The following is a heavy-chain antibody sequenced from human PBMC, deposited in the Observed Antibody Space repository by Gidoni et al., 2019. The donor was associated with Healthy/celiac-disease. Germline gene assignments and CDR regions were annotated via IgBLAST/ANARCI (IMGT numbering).Heavy chain of an antibody. J-gene: IGHJ6*03. CDR3: ARLSTAYYYYYMDV. Sequence: EVQLVQSGGGVKQPGASRKFSCEGCGQSITSYWSGGVRQMTGKGLEWMGIIYPGDSDTRYSPSCQGQVTISADKSISTAYLQWSSLKASDTAMYYCARLSTAYYYYYMDVWGKGTTVTVSS. V-gene: IGHV5-51*01. CDR2: IYPGDSDT. CDR1: GQSITSYW. D-gene: IGHD2-2*01.